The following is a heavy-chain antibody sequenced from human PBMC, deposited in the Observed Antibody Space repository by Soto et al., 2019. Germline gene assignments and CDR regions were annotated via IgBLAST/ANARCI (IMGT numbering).Heavy chain of an antibody. D-gene: IGHD3-22*01. J-gene: IGHJ4*02. Sequence: QVQLVETGGGVVQPGRSLRLSCAASGFTLSSYGMHWVRQAPGKGLEWVAVISNDGSNKYYADSVKGRFTISRDNSKNTLYLQMNSLRAEDTAMYYCAKDYYYDSSGWVDLGQGTLVTVSS. CDR3: AKDYYYDSSGWVD. CDR1: GFTLSSYG. V-gene: IGHV3-30*18. CDR2: ISNDGSNK.